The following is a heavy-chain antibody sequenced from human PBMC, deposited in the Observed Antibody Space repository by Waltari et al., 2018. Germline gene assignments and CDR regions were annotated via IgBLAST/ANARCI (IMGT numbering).Heavy chain of an antibody. V-gene: IGHV3-74*01. Sequence: EVQLVASGGGLVQPGGSLRLSCAASGFTFSIYWMHCVSQAPGKGLVGLSRINRDGRRTSYADAVCGRFSIYRDNATNTLYMQMNSLRAEGTAVYYCAREVAAWDSFDYWGQGTLVTVSS. CDR2: INRDGRRT. CDR1: GFTFSIYW. CDR3: AREVAAWDSFDY. J-gene: IGHJ4*02. D-gene: IGHD6-13*01.